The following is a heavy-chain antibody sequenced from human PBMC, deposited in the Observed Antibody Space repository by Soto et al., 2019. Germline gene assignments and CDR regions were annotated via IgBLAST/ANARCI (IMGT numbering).Heavy chain of an antibody. CDR2: INPSGGST. CDR3: ALTTVVYYYYYGMDV. D-gene: IGHD4-17*01. Sequence: ASVQVSCKASGYTFTSYYMHWVRQAPGQGLEWMGIINPSGGSTSYAQKFQGRITMTRDTSTSTVYMELSSLRSEDTAVYYCALTTVVYYYYYGMDVWGQGTTVTVSS. CDR1: GYTFTSYY. V-gene: IGHV1-46*01. J-gene: IGHJ6*02.